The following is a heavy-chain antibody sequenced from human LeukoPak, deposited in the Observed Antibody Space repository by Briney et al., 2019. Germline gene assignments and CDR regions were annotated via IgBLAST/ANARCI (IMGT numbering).Heavy chain of an antibody. CDR3: ARVVSAVLRFLEWSAPFDP. CDR2: VIPFVGTT. J-gene: IGHJ5*02. D-gene: IGHD3-3*01. V-gene: IGHV1-69*13. Sequence: SAKVPCKASAGTFSSYAISWVRQAPGHGLEWMGGVIPFVGTTNYYEEFQGRVTTTAGEYTSTPYMELSSLRSEDTAVYYCARVVSAVLRFLEWSAPFDPWGQGTLVTVSS. CDR1: AGTFSSYA.